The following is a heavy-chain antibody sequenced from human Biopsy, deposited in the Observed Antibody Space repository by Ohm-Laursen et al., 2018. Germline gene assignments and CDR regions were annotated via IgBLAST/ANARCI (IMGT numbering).Heavy chain of an antibody. CDR1: GGSFSSYA. Sequence: SSVKVSCKPSGGSFSSYAISWVRQAPGQGLEWLGGIIPFFGTPNYAQMFQGRVTITADTSTSTAYMELRSLRSDDTAVYYCARGVTIFAELITRIDYWGQGTLVTVSS. V-gene: IGHV1-69*06. CDR2: IIPFFGTP. D-gene: IGHD3-3*01. CDR3: ARGVTIFAELITRIDY. J-gene: IGHJ4*02.